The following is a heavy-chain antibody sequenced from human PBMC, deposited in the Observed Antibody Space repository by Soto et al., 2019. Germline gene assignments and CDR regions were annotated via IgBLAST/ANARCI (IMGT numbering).Heavy chain of an antibody. V-gene: IGHV4-38-2*02. CDR2: IYHGGTT. Sequence: LSLTCTVSGDSISSGSYWGWIRQPPGEGPEWIASIYHGGTTFYNPSLKSRISISVDTSKNQFSLRLTSVTAADTATYYCARVHVMVVAGSTFDYWGPGTLVTVSS. D-gene: IGHD6-19*01. CDR3: ARVHVMVVAGSTFDY. CDR1: GDSISSGSY. J-gene: IGHJ4*03.